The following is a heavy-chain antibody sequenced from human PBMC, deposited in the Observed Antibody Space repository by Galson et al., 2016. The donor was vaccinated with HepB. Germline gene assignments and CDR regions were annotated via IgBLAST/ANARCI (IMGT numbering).Heavy chain of an antibody. CDR1: GFTFNTYA. CDR2: FDFHTGWT. D-gene: IGHD2-15*01. CDR3: SKAYSGGSPYRAFDF. V-gene: IGHV3-23*01. J-gene: IGHJ3*01. Sequence: SLRLSCAASGFTFNTYAMTWVRQAPGKGLEWVSTFDFHTGWTLYADSVKGLFTISRDTSKNTLYLQMNSLRVEDTAIYYCSKAYSGGSPYRAFDFRGQGTVVTVSP.